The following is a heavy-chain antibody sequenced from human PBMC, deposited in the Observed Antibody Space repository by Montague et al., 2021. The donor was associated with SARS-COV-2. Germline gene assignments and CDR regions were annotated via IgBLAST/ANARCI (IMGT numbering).Heavy chain of an antibody. D-gene: IGHD6-13*01. CDR2: IYWDDDK. CDR3: ARIYSSSWYEYNWFDP. J-gene: IGHJ5*02. CDR1: GFSLSTGGVG. Sequence: PALVKPTQTLTLTCTFSGFSLSTGGVGVSWIRQPPGKALEWLALIYWDDDKRYNPSLKSRLTITKDTSKNQVVLEVTNMDPVDTATYYCARIYSSSWYEYNWFDPWGQGTLVTVSS. V-gene: IGHV2-5*02.